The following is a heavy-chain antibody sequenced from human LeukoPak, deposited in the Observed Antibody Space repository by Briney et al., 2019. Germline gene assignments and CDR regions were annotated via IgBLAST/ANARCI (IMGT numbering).Heavy chain of an antibody. CDR2: IYYSGST. V-gene: IGHV4-39*01. D-gene: IGHD3-22*01. CDR3: ARPPSRYYYDGYAFDI. J-gene: IGHJ3*02. CDR1: GGSISSSSYY. Sequence: SETLSLTCTVSGGSISSSSYYWGWIRQPPGKGLEWIGSIYYSGSTYYNPSLKSRVTISVDTSKNQFSLKLSSVTAADTAVYYCARPPSRYYYDGYAFDIWGQGTMVTVSS.